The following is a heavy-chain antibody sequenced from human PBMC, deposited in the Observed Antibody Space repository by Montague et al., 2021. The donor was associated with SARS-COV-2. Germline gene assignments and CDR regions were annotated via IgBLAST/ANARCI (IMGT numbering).Heavy chain of an antibody. CDR3: ARHDNSGTYPMDV. J-gene: IGHJ6*02. CDR1: GVSVSNRYTH. D-gene: IGHD3-10*01. Sequence: SETLSLTCTVSGVSVSNRYTHWSWIRQSPGKGLEWIGHIDYGGSPNYSPSLHSRVTISSDTSKNQLSLRLNSVTAADTAVYYCARHDNSGTYPMDVWGQGTTVTVSS. V-gene: IGHV4-59*08. CDR2: IDYGGSP.